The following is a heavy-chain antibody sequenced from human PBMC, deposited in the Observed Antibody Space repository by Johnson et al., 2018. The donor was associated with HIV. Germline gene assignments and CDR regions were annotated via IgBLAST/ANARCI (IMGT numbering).Heavy chain of an antibody. CDR1: GFTFDDYA. D-gene: IGHD3-22*01. Sequence: VQLVESGGGLVQPGRSLRLSCAASGFTFDDYAMHWVRQAPGKGLEWVSGISWNSGSIGYADSVKGRFTISRDNAKNCLYLQMNSLRAGDTAFYDCAKDVEYYDAKVAFDFWGQGTWVT. CDR2: ISWNSGSI. J-gene: IGHJ3*01. V-gene: IGHV3-9*01. CDR3: AKDVEYYDAKVAFDF.